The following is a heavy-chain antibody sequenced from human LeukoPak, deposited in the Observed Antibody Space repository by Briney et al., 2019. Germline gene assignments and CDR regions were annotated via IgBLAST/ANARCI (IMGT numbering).Heavy chain of an antibody. J-gene: IGHJ3*02. D-gene: IGHD2-2*01. CDR3: ARVARYQLLLGDAFDI. V-gene: IGHV3-20*04. CDR1: GFTFDDYV. CDR2: INWNGGRT. Sequence: GGSLRLSCAASGFTFDDYVMSWVRQAPGKGLEWVSGINWNGGRTGYADSVKGRLTISRDNAKSSLYLQMNSLRDEDTALYYCARVARYQLLLGDAFDIWGQGTMVTVSS.